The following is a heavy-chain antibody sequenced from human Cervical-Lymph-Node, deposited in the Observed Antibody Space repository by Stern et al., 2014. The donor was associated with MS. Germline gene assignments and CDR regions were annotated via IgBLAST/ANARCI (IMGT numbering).Heavy chain of an antibody. Sequence: QVQLGQSGPGLVKPSQTLSLTCAISGDSVPSNTTAWNWIRQSPSGGLEWLGRTYYRAKWYSEYAIPVKSRITFKPDTSKNQISLHLNSVTPEDTAVYYCARGWQRLAFDSWGQGTLVVVSS. J-gene: IGHJ4*02. CDR3: ARGWQRLAFDS. CDR1: GDSVPSNTTA. D-gene: IGHD6-25*01. V-gene: IGHV6-1*01. CDR2: TYYRAKWYS.